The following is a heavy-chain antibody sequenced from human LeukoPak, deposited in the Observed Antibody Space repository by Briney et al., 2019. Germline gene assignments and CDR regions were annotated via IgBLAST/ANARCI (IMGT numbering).Heavy chain of an antibody. J-gene: IGHJ5*02. D-gene: IGHD6-19*01. CDR2: ISYDGSNK. V-gene: IGHV3-30*04. CDR1: GFTFSSYA. CDR3: ARVAVAGIDGRFDP. Sequence: GGSLRLSCAASGFTFSSYAMHWVRQAPGKGLEWVAVISYDGSNKYYADSVKGRFTISRDNSKNTLYLQMNSLRAEDTAIYYCARVAVAGIDGRFDPWGQGTLVTVSS.